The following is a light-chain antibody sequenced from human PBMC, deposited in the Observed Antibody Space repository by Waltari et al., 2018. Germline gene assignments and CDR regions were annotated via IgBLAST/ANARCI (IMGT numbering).Light chain of an antibody. Sequence: IQLTQFPSSISASIGYRVPITCRASQTIATSLNWYQQKRGKAPQLLIYGASTLRSGVPSRFSGSGSGTDFTLTISSLQPEDFATYYCQQTYNIPPITFGQGTRLDIK. J-gene: IGKJ5*01. CDR3: QQTYNIPPIT. CDR2: GAS. V-gene: IGKV1-39*01. CDR1: QTIATS.